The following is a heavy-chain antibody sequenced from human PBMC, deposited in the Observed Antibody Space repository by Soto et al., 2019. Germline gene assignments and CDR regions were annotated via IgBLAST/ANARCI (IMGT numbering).Heavy chain of an antibody. CDR3: ARVWVEGSGYYYYY. CDR2: INAGNGNT. V-gene: IGHV1-3*01. CDR1: GYTFTSYA. D-gene: IGHD3-22*01. Sequence: QVQLVQSGAEVKKPGASVKVSCKASGYTFTSYAMHWVRQAPGQRLEWMGWINAGNGNTKYSQKFQVRVTITRDTSASTAYMELSSLRSEDTAVYYCARVWVEGSGYYYYYWGQGTLVTVSS. J-gene: IGHJ4*02.